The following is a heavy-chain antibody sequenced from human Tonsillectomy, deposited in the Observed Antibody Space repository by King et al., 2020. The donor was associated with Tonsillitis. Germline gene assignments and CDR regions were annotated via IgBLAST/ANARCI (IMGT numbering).Heavy chain of an antibody. D-gene: IGHD3-10*01. J-gene: IGHJ6*02. CDR1: GYSFASQW. CDR3: ARLDHYYGTGSSPFGMDV. Sequence: QLVQSGAELKKPGESLRISCQGSGYSFASQWITWVRQMPGKGLEWMGRIDPSDSYTKYSPSFQDHVTISADESISTAYLQWSSMKDSDTAIYYCARLDHYYGTGSSPFGMDVWGQGTPVTVSS. V-gene: IGHV5-10-1*03. CDR2: IDPSDSYT.